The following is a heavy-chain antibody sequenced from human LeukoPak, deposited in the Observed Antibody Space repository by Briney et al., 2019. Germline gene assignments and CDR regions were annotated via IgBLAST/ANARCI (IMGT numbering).Heavy chain of an antibody. CDR2: IKQDGTEK. V-gene: IGHV3-7*05. CDR3: ARDLEY. Sequence: GGSLRLSCVASGFTFSHYWMSRVRQAPGKGLEWVANIKQDGTEKNYVDSVRGRFTISRDNTKNSLYLQMNSLRVEDTAVYYCARDLEYWGQGALVTVSS. CDR1: GFTFSHYW. J-gene: IGHJ4*02.